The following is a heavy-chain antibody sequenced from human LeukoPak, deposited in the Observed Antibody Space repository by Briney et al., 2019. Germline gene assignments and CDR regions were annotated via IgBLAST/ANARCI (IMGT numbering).Heavy chain of an antibody. CDR1: GGSISSGGYY. Sequence: KASETLSLTCTVSGGSISSGGYYWSWIRQHPGKGLEWIGYIYYSGSTYYNPSLKSRVTISVDTSKNQFSLKLSSVTAADTAVYYCARRCSSTSCYAGEAVDYWGQGTLVTVSS. J-gene: IGHJ4*02. V-gene: IGHV4-31*03. D-gene: IGHD2-2*01. CDR2: IYYSGST. CDR3: ARRCSSTSCYAGEAVDY.